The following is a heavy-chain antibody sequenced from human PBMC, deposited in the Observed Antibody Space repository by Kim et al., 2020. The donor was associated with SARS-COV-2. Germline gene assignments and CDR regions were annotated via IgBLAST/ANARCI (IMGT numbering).Heavy chain of an antibody. D-gene: IGHD6-19*01. CDR2: IYHSGST. CDR3: ASSIAVQPNAFDI. Sequence: SETLSLTCAVSGGSISSGGYSWSWIRQPPGKGLEWIGYIYHSGSTYYNPSLKSRVTISVDRSKNQFSLKLSSVTAADTAVYYCASSIAVQPNAFDIWGQGTMVTVSS. V-gene: IGHV4-30-2*01. J-gene: IGHJ3*02. CDR1: GGSISSGGYS.